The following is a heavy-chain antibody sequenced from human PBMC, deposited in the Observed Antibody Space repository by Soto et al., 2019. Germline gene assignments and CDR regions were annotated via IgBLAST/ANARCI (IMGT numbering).Heavy chain of an antibody. CDR1: GLTFSDYW. V-gene: IGHV3-7*01. D-gene: IGHD6-13*01. CDR3: ATKKGAVGSMPLDY. CDR2: IKQDGSEK. Sequence: EVQLVESGGGLVQPGGSLRLSCIASGLTFSDYWMSWVRQVPGKGLEWVAYIKQDGSEKYYVDSVKGRFTISRDNAKNSLYLQINSLRVEETALYYCATKKGAVGSMPLDYWGQGTQVTVSS. J-gene: IGHJ4*02.